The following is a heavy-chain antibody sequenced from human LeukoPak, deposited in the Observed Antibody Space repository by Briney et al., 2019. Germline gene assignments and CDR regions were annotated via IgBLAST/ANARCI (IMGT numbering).Heavy chain of an antibody. V-gene: IGHV3-30*04. CDR2: MSYDGSSK. CDR3: ARGKWELLRPYFDY. D-gene: IGHD1-26*01. J-gene: IGHJ4*02. CDR1: GFTFSTYT. Sequence: GRSLRLSCAASGFTFSTYTLHWVRQAPGKGLEWVAVMSYDGSSKYYADSVKGRFTISRDNSKNTLYLQMNSLRAEDTAVYYCARGKWELLRPYFDYWGQGTLVTVSS.